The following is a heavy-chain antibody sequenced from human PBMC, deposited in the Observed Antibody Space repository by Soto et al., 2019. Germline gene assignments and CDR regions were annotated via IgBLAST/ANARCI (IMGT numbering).Heavy chain of an antibody. D-gene: IGHD4-17*01. CDR1: GFTFRLYG. J-gene: IGHJ4*02. CDR2: ISYEGRNK. CDR3: AKGRDSTLLRWQYFDN. V-gene: IGHV3-30*18. Sequence: LRLSCAVSGFTFRLYGMHWVRQAPGKGLEWVAFISYEGRNKYYADSVKGRFTLSRDNSKNTLSLQMESLRPEDTAVYYCAKGRDSTLLRWQYFDNWGQGTQVTVSS.